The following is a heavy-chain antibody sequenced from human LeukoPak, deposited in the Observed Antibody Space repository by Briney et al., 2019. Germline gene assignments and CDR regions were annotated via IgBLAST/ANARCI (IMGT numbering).Heavy chain of an antibody. J-gene: IGHJ4*02. D-gene: IGHD3-9*01. Sequence: PSETLSLTCIVSSGSIGSYYWGWIRQPPGKGLEWLGYIRYSGSTKYNPSLKSRVSISVDTSKSQFSLKLSSVTAADTAVYYCARSAPLRYFDWLLYPVVFDYWGQGTLVTVSS. CDR3: ARSAPLRYFDWLLYPVVFDY. CDR2: IRYSGST. CDR1: SGSIGSYY. V-gene: IGHV4-59*08.